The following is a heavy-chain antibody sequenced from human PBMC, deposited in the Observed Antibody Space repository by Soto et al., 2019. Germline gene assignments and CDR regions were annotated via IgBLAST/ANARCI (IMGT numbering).Heavy chain of an antibody. Sequence: QAQVVQSGDEVKKPGASVKVSCKASGYIFTGYGISWVRQAPGQGLEWMGWISPYNGHTEFAQRLPGRLPPTTGTTTNTTFMGVRHLGSHDTGVDYWAGGGSGYHTGRGFAGTMDVWGQGTTVTVSS. CDR3: AGGGSGYHTGRGFAGTMDV. CDR1: GYIFTGYG. CDR2: ISPYNGHT. J-gene: IGHJ6*02. D-gene: IGHD3-22*01. V-gene: IGHV1-18*04.